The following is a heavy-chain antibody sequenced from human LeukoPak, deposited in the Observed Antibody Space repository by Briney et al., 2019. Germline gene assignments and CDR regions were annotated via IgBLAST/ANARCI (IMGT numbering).Heavy chain of an antibody. CDR3: ASELGYCSGGSCCTRVPFDY. Sequence: PSETLSLTCTVSGGSISSSSYYWGWIRQPPGKGREWIGSIYYSGSTYYNPSLKSRVTISAITTKNQFSLKLGSVTAAGTAVYYCASELGYCSGGSCCTRVPFDYWGQGTLVTVSS. V-gene: IGHV4-39*01. CDR1: GGSISSSSYY. J-gene: IGHJ4*02. CDR2: IYYSGST. D-gene: IGHD2-15*01.